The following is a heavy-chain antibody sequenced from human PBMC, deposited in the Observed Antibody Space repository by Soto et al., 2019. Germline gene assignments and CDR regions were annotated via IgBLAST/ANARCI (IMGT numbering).Heavy chain of an antibody. D-gene: IGHD6-13*01. V-gene: IGHV4-34*01. CDR2: INHSGST. CDR1: GGSFSGYY. CDR3: ARSGGDSKQQLVRQVLSGVDY. Sequence: SETLSLTCAVYGGSFSGYYWSWIRQPPGKGLEWIGEINHSGSTNYNPSLKSRVTISVDTSKNQFSMKLSSVTAADTAVYYCARSGGDSKQQLVRQVLSGVDYWGQGTLVTVSS. J-gene: IGHJ4*02.